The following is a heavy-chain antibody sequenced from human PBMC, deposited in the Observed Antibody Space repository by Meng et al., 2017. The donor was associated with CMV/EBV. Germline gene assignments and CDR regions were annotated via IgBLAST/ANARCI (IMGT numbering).Heavy chain of an antibody. Sequence: GESLNISCAASGFTFSSYSMNWVRQAPGKALEWVSYISSSSSTIYYPDSVKGRFTISRDNAKNTLYLQMNSLRAEETAVYYCAREGPAGNDYWGQGTLVTVSS. V-gene: IGHV3-48*04. D-gene: IGHD1-14*01. CDR2: ISSSSSTI. CDR1: GFTFSSYS. CDR3: AREGPAGNDY. J-gene: IGHJ4*02.